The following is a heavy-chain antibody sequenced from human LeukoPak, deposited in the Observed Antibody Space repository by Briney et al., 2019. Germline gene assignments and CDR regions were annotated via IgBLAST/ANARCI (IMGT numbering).Heavy chain of an antibody. CDR3: ARPFGHGDYTWFDP. CDR2: IYYSGAT. Sequence: SETLSLTCTVSGGSISRSGFYWAWIRQSPGKGLEWIGSIYYSGATYYSPSFKSRVTISVDTSKNQFSVKVRSVTAADTGVYFCARPFGHGDYTWFDPWGQGTPVTVSS. V-gene: IGHV4-39*07. CDR1: GGSISRSGFY. J-gene: IGHJ5*02. D-gene: IGHD4-17*01.